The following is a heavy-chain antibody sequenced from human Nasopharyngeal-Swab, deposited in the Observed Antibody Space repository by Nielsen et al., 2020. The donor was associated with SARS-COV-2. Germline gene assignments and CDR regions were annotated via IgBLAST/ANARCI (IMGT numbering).Heavy chain of an antibody. J-gene: IGHJ3*02. D-gene: IGHD2-2*01. Sequence: SETLSLTCTVSGGSISSGSYYWSWIRQPAGKGLEWIGRIYTSGSTNYNPSLKSRVTISVDTSKNQFSLKLSSVTAADTAVYYCARYTFKVSGYEVVPAAPGNDAFDIWGQGTMVTVSS. V-gene: IGHV4-61*02. CDR1: GGSISSGSYY. CDR2: IYTSGST. CDR3: ARYTFKVSGYEVVPAAPGNDAFDI.